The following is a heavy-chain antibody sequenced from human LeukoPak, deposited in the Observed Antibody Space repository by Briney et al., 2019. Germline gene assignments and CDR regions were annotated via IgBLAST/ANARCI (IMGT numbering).Heavy chain of an antibody. CDR3: ARGADSGYSSDN. J-gene: IGHJ4*02. Sequence: GGSLRLSCAASGFTFSSYEMNWVRQAPGKGLEWVSYISSSGSTIYYADSVKGRFTISRDNAKNSLYLQMNSLRAEDTAVYYCARGADSGYSSDNWGQGTLVSVSS. CDR2: ISSSGSTI. CDR1: GFTFSSYE. V-gene: IGHV3-48*03. D-gene: IGHD3-9*01.